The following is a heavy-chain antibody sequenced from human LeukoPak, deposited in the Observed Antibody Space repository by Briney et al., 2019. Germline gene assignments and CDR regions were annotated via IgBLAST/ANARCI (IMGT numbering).Heavy chain of an antibody. V-gene: IGHV4-59*01. CDR2: ISYSGST. CDR1: GGSISNYY. J-gene: IGHJ3*02. Sequence: SETLSLTCTVSGGSISNYYWTWIRQPPGKGLEWIGFISYSGSTSYNPSLRSRVTISLDTSKNQFSLKLSSVTAADTAVYYCARAYYFDSSGYDDAFDIWGQGTMVTVSS. D-gene: IGHD3-22*01. CDR3: ARAYYFDSSGYDDAFDI.